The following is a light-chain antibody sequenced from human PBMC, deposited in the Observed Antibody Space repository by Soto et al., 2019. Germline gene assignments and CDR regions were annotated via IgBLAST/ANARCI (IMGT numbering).Light chain of an antibody. J-gene: IGKJ2*01. CDR1: QSVLYSSNNKNY. Sequence: DIVMTQSPDSLAVSLGERSTINCKSSQSVLYSSNNKNYLAWYQQKPGQPPRLLIYWASTRESGVPDRFSGSGPGTDFTLTISSLQAEDGAVYYSQQYYSPSYTFGQGTKLEIK. CDR3: QQYYSPSYT. CDR2: WAS. V-gene: IGKV4-1*01.